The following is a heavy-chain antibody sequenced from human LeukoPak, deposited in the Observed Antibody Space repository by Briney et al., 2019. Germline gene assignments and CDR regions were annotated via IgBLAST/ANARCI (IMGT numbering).Heavy chain of an antibody. Sequence: GGSLRLSCAASGFTFTSYEMNWVRQAPGKGLEWVSYISSSGSTTYYADSMKGRFTISRDNAKNSLYLQMNSLRAEDTAVYYCARSPAGANYYLDVWGKGTTVTISS. J-gene: IGHJ6*03. CDR1: GFTFTSYE. CDR3: ARSPAGANYYLDV. D-gene: IGHD1-14*01. CDR2: ISSSGSTT. V-gene: IGHV3-48*03.